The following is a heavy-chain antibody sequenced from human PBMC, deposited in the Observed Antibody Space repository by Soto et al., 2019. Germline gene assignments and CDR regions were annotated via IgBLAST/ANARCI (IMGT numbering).Heavy chain of an antibody. CDR1: GYTFTSYG. V-gene: IGHV1-18*01. Sequence: QVQLVQSGAEVKKPGASVKVSCKASGYTFTSYGISWVRQAPGQGLEWMGWISAYNGNTNYAQKLQGRVTMTTDTTTSTAYMELRSLRSDDTAVYYCARSEYSGYPPPYYYYGMDVWGQGTTVTVSS. J-gene: IGHJ6*02. D-gene: IGHD5-12*01. CDR3: ARSEYSGYPPPYYYYGMDV. CDR2: ISAYNGNT.